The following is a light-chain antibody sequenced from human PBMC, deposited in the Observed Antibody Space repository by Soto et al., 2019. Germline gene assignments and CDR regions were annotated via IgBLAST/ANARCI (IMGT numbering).Light chain of an antibody. V-gene: IGLV2-14*01. CDR2: EVT. Sequence: QSALTQPRSVSGSPGQSVTISCTGTGNDVGAYNYVSWYQHHPGKAPKLIIYEVTNRPSGVSNRFSGSKSGNTASLTISGLQAEDEADYYCTSYTSTSSLGVFGTGTKLTVL. CDR1: GNDVGAYNY. CDR3: TSYTSTSSLGV. J-gene: IGLJ1*01.